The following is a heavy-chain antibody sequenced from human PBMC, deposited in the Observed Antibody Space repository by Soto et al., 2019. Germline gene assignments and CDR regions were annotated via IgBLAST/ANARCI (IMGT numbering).Heavy chain of an antibody. CDR3: ARLFSSGSYAFDI. J-gene: IGHJ3*02. Sequence: ASVKVSCKASGYTFTGYYMHWVRQAPGQGLEWMGWINPNSGGTNYAQKFQGWVTMTRDTSISTAYMELSRLRSDDTAVYYCARLFSSGSYAFDIWGQGTMVTVSS. CDR1: GYTFTGYY. D-gene: IGHD3-10*01. CDR2: INPNSGGT. V-gene: IGHV1-2*04.